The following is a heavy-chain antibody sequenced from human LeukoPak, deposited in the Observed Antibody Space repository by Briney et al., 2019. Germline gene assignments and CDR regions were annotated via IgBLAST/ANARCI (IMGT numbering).Heavy chain of an antibody. J-gene: IGHJ4*02. CDR3: ARDSSGYYALFDY. V-gene: IGHV3-53*01. D-gene: IGHD3-22*01. Sequence: GGSLRLSCAASGLTVSSNYMSWVRQAPGKGLEWVSVIYTGGSTYYADSVKGRFTISRDNSKNTLYLQMNSLRAEDTAVYYCARDSSGYYALFDYWGQGSLVTVSS. CDR1: GLTVSSNY. CDR2: IYTGGST.